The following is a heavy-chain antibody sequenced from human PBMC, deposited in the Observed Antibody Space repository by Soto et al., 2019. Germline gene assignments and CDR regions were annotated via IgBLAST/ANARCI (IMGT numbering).Heavy chain of an antibody. D-gene: IGHD3-22*01. CDR3: AKPLYYYDSSGYSKCYDY. CDR2: ITGSGGST. V-gene: IGHV3-23*01. CDR1: GFTFSYFA. J-gene: IGHJ4*02. Sequence: GGSLRLSCAVSGFTFSYFAMSWVRQAPGKGLEWVSAITGSGGSTYYADSVKGRFTISRDNSKNMLYPQMNSLRAEDTAVYYCAKPLYYYDSSGYSKCYDYWGQETLVTVSS.